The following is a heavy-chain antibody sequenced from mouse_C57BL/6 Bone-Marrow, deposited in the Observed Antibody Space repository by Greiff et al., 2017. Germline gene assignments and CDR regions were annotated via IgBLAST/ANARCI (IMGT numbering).Heavy chain of an antibody. J-gene: IGHJ1*03. CDR2: IYPGDGDT. CDR3: ARFNHYWYCDV. Sequence: VQLQQSGPELVKPGASVKISCKASGYAFSSSWMNWVKQRPGKGLEWIGRIYPGDGDTNYNGKFKGKATLTADKSSSTAYMQLSSLTSEDSAVYFCARFNHYWYCDVGGTGTTVTVSS. V-gene: IGHV1-82*01. CDR1: GYAFSSSW.